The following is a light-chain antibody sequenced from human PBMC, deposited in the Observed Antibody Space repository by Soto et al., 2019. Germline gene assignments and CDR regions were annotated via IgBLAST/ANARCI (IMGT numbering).Light chain of an antibody. J-gene: IGKJ1*01. CDR2: AAS. CDR3: QQSYSTPWT. CDR1: QSISSY. Sequence: DIQMTQSPSSLSASVGDRVTITCRASQSISSYLNWYQQKPGKAPKLLIYAASSLQSGVPSRCSGSGSGTDFTLTISRLQPEDFASYDCQQSYSTPWTCGQGTKGEIK. V-gene: IGKV1-39*01.